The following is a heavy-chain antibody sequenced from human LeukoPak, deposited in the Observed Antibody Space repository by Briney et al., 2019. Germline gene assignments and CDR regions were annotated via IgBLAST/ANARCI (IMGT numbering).Heavy chain of an antibody. Sequence: GGSLRLSCAASGFTFSSCGMHWVRQAPGKGLEWVAVIRYDGGNKYYADSVKGRFTISRDNSKNRLYLQMNSLRAEDTAVYYCARGPGYSSGWFVGTTGYWGQGTLVTVSS. D-gene: IGHD6-19*01. CDR3: ARGPGYSSGWFVGTTGY. J-gene: IGHJ4*02. CDR1: GFTFSSCG. CDR2: IRYDGGNK. V-gene: IGHV3-33*01.